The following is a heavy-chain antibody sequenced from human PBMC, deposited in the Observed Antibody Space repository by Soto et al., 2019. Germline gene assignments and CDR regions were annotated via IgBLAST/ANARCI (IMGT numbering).Heavy chain of an antibody. Sequence: GGSLRLSCAASGFTFSSYSMNWVRQAPGKGLEWVSSISSSSSYIYYADSVKGRFTISRDNAKNSLYLQMNSLRAEDTAVDDSASDNTRPGYSSGWPYDAFDIWGQGTMVTVSS. CDR1: GFTFSSYS. CDR3: ASDNTRPGYSSGWPYDAFDI. D-gene: IGHD6-19*01. J-gene: IGHJ3*02. CDR2: ISSSSSYI. V-gene: IGHV3-21*01.